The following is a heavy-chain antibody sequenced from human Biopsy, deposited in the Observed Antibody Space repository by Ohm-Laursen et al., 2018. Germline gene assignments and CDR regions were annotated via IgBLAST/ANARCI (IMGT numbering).Heavy chain of an antibody. CDR2: VAWDDYK. CDR1: GFSLSARGMC. J-gene: IGHJ6*02. Sequence: TQTLPLTCSFSGFSLSARGMCVRWIRQAPGKALEWLARVAWDDYKDYSAPLQTKLSISKDTSNDQVVLTVNNVDPADTATYYCARTPILIVSAGLVYRHRRHLQGMDVWGQGIAVTVS. D-gene: IGHD6-13*01. CDR3: ARTPILIVSAGLVYRHRRHLQGMDV. V-gene: IGHV2-70*11.